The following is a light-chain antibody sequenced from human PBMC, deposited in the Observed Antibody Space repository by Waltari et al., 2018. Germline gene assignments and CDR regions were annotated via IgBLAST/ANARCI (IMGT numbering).Light chain of an antibody. J-gene: IGKJ1*01. CDR2: KAS. CDR1: QSISTW. Sequence: TCRAIQSISTWLAWYQQKPGKAPNLLIYKASTLQSGVPLRFGGSGSATEFTLTISSLQPDDFATYYCQQYNSYPWTFGQGTKVEIK. V-gene: IGKV1-5*03. CDR3: QQYNSYPWT.